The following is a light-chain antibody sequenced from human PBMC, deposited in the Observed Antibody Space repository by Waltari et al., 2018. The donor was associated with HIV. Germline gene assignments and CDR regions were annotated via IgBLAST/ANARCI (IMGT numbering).Light chain of an antibody. CDR1: SGSIASNY. CDR2: EDN. Sequence: NFMLTQPHSVSESPGKTVTISCTRSSGSIASNYVQWYQQRPGSAPTTVIYEDNQRPSWVPDRFSGSIDSSSNSASLTISGLKTEDEADYYCQSYDNSVLWVFGGGTKLTVL. J-gene: IGLJ3*02. V-gene: IGLV6-57*03. CDR3: QSYDNSVLWV.